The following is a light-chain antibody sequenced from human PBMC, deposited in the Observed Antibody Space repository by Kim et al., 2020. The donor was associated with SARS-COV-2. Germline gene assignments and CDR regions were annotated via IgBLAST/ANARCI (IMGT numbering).Light chain of an antibody. V-gene: IGLV3-25*03. J-gene: IGLJ2*01. CDR1: ALPKQY. Sequence: YELTRPPSVSVSPGQTARITCSGDALPKQYAYWYQQKPGQAPVLVIYKDSERPSGIPERFSGSSSGTTVTLTISGVQAEDEADYYCQSADSSGTYVVFGGGTQLTVL. CDR3: QSADSSGTYVV. CDR2: KDS.